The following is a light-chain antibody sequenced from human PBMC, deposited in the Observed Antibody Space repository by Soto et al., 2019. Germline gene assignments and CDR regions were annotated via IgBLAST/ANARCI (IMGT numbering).Light chain of an antibody. CDR3: MQTLQSWT. CDR2: LGS. V-gene: IGKV2-28*01. J-gene: IGKJ1*01. Sequence: DIVMTQSPLSLPVTPGEPASISCRSSQSLLHSNGYNYLDWYLQKPGQSPQLLIYLGSNRASGVPDRFSGSGSGTDFTLEISRVEAEDVGVYYCMQTLQSWTFGHGTKVEIK. CDR1: QSLLHSNGYNY.